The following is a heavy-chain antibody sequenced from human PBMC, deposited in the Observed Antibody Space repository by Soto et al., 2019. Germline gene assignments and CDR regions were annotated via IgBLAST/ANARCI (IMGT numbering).Heavy chain of an antibody. CDR1: GFTVTNKY. D-gene: IGHD4-17*01. J-gene: IGHJ2*01. CDR2: IYSGGST. Sequence: EVQLVESGGGLIQPGGSLRLSCAASGFTVTNKYMTWVRQAPWKGLEWVSVIYSGGSTSYADSVKGRFTISRDNSKNILYLQMNSLRAEDTAVYYCARVDYGDYGWYFDLWGRGTLVTVSS. V-gene: IGHV3-53*01. CDR3: ARVDYGDYGWYFDL.